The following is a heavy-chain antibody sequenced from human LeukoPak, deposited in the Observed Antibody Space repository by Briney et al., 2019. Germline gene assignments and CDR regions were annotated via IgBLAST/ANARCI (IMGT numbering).Heavy chain of an antibody. CDR1: GGTFSSYA. CDR2: IIPIFGTA. Sequence: SVKVSCKASGGTFSSYAISWVRQAPGQGLEWMGRIIPIFGTANYAQKFQGRVRITTDESTSTAYMELSSLRSEDTAVYYCAAAAAGTKNKNWFDPWGQGTLVTVSS. D-gene: IGHD6-13*01. CDR3: AAAAAGTKNKNWFDP. J-gene: IGHJ5*02. V-gene: IGHV1-69*05.